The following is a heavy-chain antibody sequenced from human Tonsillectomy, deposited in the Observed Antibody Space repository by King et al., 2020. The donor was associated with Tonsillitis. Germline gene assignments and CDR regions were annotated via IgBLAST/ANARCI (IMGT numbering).Heavy chain of an antibody. V-gene: IGHV1-46*01. D-gene: IGHD2-2*01. CDR2: INPSGGTT. Sequence: QLVQSGAEVKKPGASVKVSCKASGYTFTSYYMHWVRQAPGQGLEWMGMINPSGGTTSYAQKFQGRVTMTRDTSTNKVYMELSSLRSEDTAVYYWAGDRPCSSASCYGGSWFDPWGQGTLVTVCS. CDR1: GYTFTSYY. J-gene: IGHJ5*02. CDR3: AGDRPCSSASCYGGSWFDP.